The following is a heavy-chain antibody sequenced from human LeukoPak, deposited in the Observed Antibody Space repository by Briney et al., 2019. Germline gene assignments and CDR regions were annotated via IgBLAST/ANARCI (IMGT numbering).Heavy chain of an antibody. D-gene: IGHD5-12*01. CDR1: GYTFTSYD. V-gene: IGHV1-8*01. CDR3: ASRSPYSGYDLYDF. CDR2: MNPNSGNT. Sequence: ASVKVSCKASGYTFTSYDINWVRQATGQGLEWMGWMNPNSGNTGYAQKFQGRVTFTADKTTSTAYMELSSLRSEDTAVYYCASRSPYSGYDLYDFWGQGTLVTVSS. J-gene: IGHJ4*02.